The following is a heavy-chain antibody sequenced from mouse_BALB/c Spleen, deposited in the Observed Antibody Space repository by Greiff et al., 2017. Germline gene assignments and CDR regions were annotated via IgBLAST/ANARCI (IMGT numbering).Heavy chain of an antibody. CDR3: ARDRPGYAMDY. Sequence: QVQLKESGPGLVAPSQSLSITCTVSGFSLTSYGVHWVRQPPGKGLEWLGVIWAGGSTNYNSALMSRLSISKDNSKSQVFLKMNSLQTDDTAMYYCARDRPGYAMDYWGQGTSVTVSS. CDR2: IWAGGST. J-gene: IGHJ4*01. V-gene: IGHV2-9*02. CDR1: GFSLTSYG.